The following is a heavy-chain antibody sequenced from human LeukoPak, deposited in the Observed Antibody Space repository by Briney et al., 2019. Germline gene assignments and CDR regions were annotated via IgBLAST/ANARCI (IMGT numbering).Heavy chain of an antibody. CDR1: GGSINNYY. V-gene: IGHV4-59*12. Sequence: PSETLSLTCTVSGGSINNYYWSWIRQPPGKGLEWIGNIYNSGSTNYNPSLKSRVTISVDTSKNQFSLKLSSVTAADTAVYYCARLHYDEGYDAFDIWGQGTMVTVSS. CDR3: ARLHYDEGYDAFDI. D-gene: IGHD3-22*01. CDR2: IYNSGST. J-gene: IGHJ3*02.